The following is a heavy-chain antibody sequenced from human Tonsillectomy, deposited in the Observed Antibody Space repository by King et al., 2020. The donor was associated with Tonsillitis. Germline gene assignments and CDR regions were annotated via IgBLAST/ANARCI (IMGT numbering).Heavy chain of an antibody. CDR3: ARGGSAGTDYMDA. CDR2: IYYDDTNK. Sequence: VQLVESGGGVVQPGRSLRLSCAASGFTFSNYGVHWVRQAPGKEPEWVAVIYYDDTNKYYADSVKGRFTISRDSSKNTLYLQMSSLRAEDTAVYYCARGGSAGTDYMDAWGKGTTVTASS. CDR1: GFTFSNYG. D-gene: IGHD1-7*01. V-gene: IGHV3-33*01. J-gene: IGHJ6*03.